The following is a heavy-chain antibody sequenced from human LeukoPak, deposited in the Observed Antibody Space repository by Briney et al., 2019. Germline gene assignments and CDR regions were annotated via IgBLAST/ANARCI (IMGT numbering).Heavy chain of an antibody. Sequence: GGSLRLSCAASGFTFSSYGMHWVRQAPGKGLEWVSVISGSGGTTYYADSVKGRFTISRDSSKNTLYLQMNSLRAEDTAVYYCAKVSGGGLYYDGMDVWGQGTTVTVSS. J-gene: IGHJ6*02. CDR1: GFTFSSYG. CDR3: AKVSGGGLYYDGMDV. CDR2: ISGSGGTT. D-gene: IGHD1-14*01. V-gene: IGHV3-23*01.